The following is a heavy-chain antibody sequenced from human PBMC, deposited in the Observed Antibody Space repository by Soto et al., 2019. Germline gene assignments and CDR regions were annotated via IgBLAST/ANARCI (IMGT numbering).Heavy chain of an antibody. CDR3: AVTITLSDTFDY. D-gene: IGHD4-4*01. CDR1: GYTFTDYY. J-gene: IGHJ4*02. V-gene: IGHV1-2*02. CDR2: INPNTVGT. Sequence: ASVKVSCKASGYTFTDYYMHWVRQAPGQGLEWMGWINPNTVGTNYEQKFQGRVTMTRDTSISTAYMELSRLRFDDTAVYYRAVTITLSDTFDYWGQGTLVTVSS.